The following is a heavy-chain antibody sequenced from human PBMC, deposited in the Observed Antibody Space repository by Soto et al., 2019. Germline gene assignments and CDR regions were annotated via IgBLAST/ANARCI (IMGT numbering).Heavy chain of an antibody. CDR2: VYYTRDT. D-gene: IGHD2-8*01. V-gene: IGHV4-39*01. CDR3: ARCKLMATFDF. Sequence: SETLSLTCTVSGASITTTGYYWAWIRQPPGKGLEWIGSVYYTRDTYYSPSLKSRVNMSVDTSKDQFSLTLRPVSAADTALYFCARCKLMATFDFWGQGNLVTVSS. J-gene: IGHJ4*02. CDR1: GASITTTGYY.